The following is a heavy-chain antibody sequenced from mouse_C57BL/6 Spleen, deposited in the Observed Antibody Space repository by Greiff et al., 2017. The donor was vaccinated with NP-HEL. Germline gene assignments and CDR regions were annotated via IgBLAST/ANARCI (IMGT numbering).Heavy chain of an antibody. CDR1: GFTFSDYG. CDR2: ISSGSSTI. V-gene: IGHV5-17*01. Sequence: EVKLMESGGGLVKPGGSLKLSCAASGFTFSDYGMHWVRQAPEKGLEWVAYISSGSSTIYYADTVKGRFTISRDNAKNTLFLQMTSLRSEDTAMYYCARPGQDAMDYWGQGTSVTVSS. J-gene: IGHJ4*01. CDR3: ARPGQDAMDY. D-gene: IGHD3-3*01.